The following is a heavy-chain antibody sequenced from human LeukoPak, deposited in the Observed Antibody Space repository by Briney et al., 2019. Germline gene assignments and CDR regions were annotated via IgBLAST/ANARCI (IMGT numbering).Heavy chain of an antibody. Sequence: PGGSLRLSCAASGFTFSSYGMHWVRQAPGKGLEWVAFIRYDGSNKYYVDSVKGRFTISRDNSKNTLYLQMNSLRAEDTAVYYCALISTLTTYYYDSSGSYFDYWGQGTLVTVSS. CDR3: ALISTLTTYYYDSSGSYFDY. CDR2: IRYDGSNK. CDR1: GFTFSSYG. V-gene: IGHV3-30*02. J-gene: IGHJ4*02. D-gene: IGHD3-22*01.